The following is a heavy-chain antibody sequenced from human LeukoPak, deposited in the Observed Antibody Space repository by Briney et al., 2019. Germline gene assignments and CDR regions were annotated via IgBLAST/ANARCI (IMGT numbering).Heavy chain of an antibody. V-gene: IGHV3-23*01. CDR3: ARGYDFWSGYYGWYFDY. CDR1: GFTFSSYA. Sequence: GGSLRLSCAASGFTFSSYAMSWVRQAPGKGLEWVSAISGSGGSTSYAGSVKGRFTISRDNAKNTLYLQMNSLRAEDTAVYYCARGYDFWSGYYGWYFDYWGQGTLVTVSS. J-gene: IGHJ4*02. D-gene: IGHD3-3*01. CDR2: ISGSGGST.